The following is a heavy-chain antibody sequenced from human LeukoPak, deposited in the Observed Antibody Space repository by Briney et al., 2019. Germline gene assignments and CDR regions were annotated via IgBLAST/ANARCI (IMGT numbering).Heavy chain of an antibody. Sequence: GGSLRLSCAASGFTFSSYAMHWVRQAPGKGLEWVAVISYDGSNKYYADSVKGRFTISRDNSKNTLYLQMNSLRAEDTAVYYCAKGPQTVSWYPDAFDIWGQGTMVTVSS. CDR3: AKGPQTVSWYPDAFDI. CDR1: GFTFSSYA. CDR2: ISYDGSNK. V-gene: IGHV3-30-3*01. J-gene: IGHJ3*02. D-gene: IGHD6-13*01.